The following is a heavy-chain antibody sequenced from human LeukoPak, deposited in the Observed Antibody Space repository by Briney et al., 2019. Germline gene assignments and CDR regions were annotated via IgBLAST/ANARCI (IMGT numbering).Heavy chain of an antibody. V-gene: IGHV4-34*01. CDR3: AREGPRGGVMSALCDY. CDR2: INHSGST. Sequence: SETLSLTCAVYGGSFSGYYWSWIRQPPGKGLEWIGEINHSGSTNYNPSLKSRVTISVDTSKNQFSLKLSSVTAADTAVYYCAREGPRGGVMSALCDYWGQGTLVTVSS. CDR1: GGSFSGYY. J-gene: IGHJ4*02. D-gene: IGHD3-16*01.